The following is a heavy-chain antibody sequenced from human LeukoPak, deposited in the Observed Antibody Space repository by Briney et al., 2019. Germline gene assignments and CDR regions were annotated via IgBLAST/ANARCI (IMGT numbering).Heavy chain of an antibody. CDR1: GVSSSSYY. J-gene: IGHJ6*03. CDR3: ARDHCSSTSCRYNYYYYYMDV. D-gene: IGHD2-2*01. V-gene: IGHV4-4*07. Sequence: SETLSLTSTGYGVSSSSYYWSWIRQPAGKELEWIGRIYTSRSTNYNHSLKSRVTISVDTSKNQFSLKLSSVTAADTAVYYCARDHCSSTSCRYNYYYYYMDVWGKGTTVTVSS. CDR2: IYTSRST.